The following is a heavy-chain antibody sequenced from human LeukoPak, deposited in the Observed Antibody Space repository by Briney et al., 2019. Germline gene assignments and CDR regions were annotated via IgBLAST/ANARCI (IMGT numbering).Heavy chain of an antibody. CDR2: IKPDGSEK. V-gene: IGHV3-7*01. Sequence: GSLRLSCVASGLTFSSRWMSWVRQAPGKGLEWVANIKPDGSEKDYMDSVRGRFTISRDNAKNSVYLQMSSLRAEDTAVYYCVTDGHYSASWGRGSLVTVSS. D-gene: IGHD4-17*01. CDR3: VTDGHYSAS. CDR1: GLTFSSRW. J-gene: IGHJ5*02.